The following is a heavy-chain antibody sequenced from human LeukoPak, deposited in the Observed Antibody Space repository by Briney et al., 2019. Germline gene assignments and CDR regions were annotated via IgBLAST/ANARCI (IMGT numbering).Heavy chain of an antibody. V-gene: IGHV3-30*01. CDR1: GFIITNAW. J-gene: IGHJ3*02. CDR3: ARDPVTIFGVVGDAFDI. CDR2: ISYDGSNK. Sequence: GGSLRLACAASGFIITNAWMTWVRQAPGKGLEWVAVISYDGSNKYYADSVKGRFTISRDNSKNTLYLQMNSLRAEDTAVYYCARDPVTIFGVVGDAFDIWGQGTMVTVSS. D-gene: IGHD3-3*01.